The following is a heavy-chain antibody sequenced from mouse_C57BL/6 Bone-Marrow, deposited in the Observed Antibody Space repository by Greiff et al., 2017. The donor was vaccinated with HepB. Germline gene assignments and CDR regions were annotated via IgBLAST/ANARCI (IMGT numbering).Heavy chain of an antibody. D-gene: IGHD2-4*01. V-gene: IGHV7-1*01. Sequence: EVHLVESGGGLVQSGRSLRLSCATSGFTFSDFYMEWVRQAPGKGLEWIAASRNKANDYTTEYSASVKGRFIVSRDTSQSILYLQMNALRAEDTAIYYCARDAVYYDYWYFDVWGTGTTVTVSS. CDR2: SRNKANDYTT. J-gene: IGHJ1*03. CDR1: GFTFSDFY. CDR3: ARDAVYYDYWYFDV.